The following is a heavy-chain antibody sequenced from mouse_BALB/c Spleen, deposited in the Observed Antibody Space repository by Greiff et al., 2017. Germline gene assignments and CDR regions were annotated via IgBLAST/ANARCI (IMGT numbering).Heavy chain of an antibody. Sequence: DVQLQESGPGLVKPSQSLSLTCSVTGYSITSGYYWNWIRQFPGNKLEWMGYISYDGSNNYNPSLKNRISITRDTSKNQFFLKLNSVTTEDTATYYCAITTATHYFDYWGQGTTLTVS. J-gene: IGHJ2*01. CDR2: ISYDGSN. V-gene: IGHV3-6*02. CDR3: AITTATHYFDY. D-gene: IGHD1-2*01. CDR1: GYSITSGYY.